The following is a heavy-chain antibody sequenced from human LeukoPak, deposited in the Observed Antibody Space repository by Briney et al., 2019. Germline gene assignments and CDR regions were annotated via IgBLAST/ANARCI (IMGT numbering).Heavy chain of an antibody. V-gene: IGHV4-34*01. CDR2: INHSGST. CDR3: ARLKSAMGAYYYYYYGMDV. Sequence: SETLSLTCADYGGSFSGYYWSWIRQPPGKGLEWIGEINHSGSTNYNPSLKSRVTISVDTSKNQFSLKLSSVTAADTAVYYCARLKSAMGAYYYYYYGMDVWGQGTTVTVSS. D-gene: IGHD3-16*01. J-gene: IGHJ6*02. CDR1: GGSFSGYY.